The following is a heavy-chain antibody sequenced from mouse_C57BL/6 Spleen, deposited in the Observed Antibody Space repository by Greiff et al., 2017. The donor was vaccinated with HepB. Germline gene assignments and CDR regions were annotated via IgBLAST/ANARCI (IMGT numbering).Heavy chain of an antibody. CDR1: GFNIKDDY. Sequence: EVQLQQSGAELVRPGASVKLSCTASGFNIKDDYMHWVKQRPEQGLEWIGWIDPENGDTEYASKFQGKATITADTSSNTAYLQLSSLTSEDTAVYYCISAYYSNSNFDYWGQGTTLTVSS. CDR3: ISAYYSNSNFDY. V-gene: IGHV14-4*01. J-gene: IGHJ2*01. CDR2: IDPENGDT. D-gene: IGHD2-5*01.